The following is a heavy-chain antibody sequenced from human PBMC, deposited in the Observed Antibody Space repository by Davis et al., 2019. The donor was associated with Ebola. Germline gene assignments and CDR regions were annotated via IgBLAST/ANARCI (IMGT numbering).Heavy chain of an antibody. V-gene: IGHV4-39*01. Sequence: SETLSPTCPVPGASIISSSSYWGWIRQPPRKGLEWIGSIYYSGITYYNPSLKSRVTISVDTSKNQFSLKLRSVTAADTAVYYCARQGWRGYSLRHWLDPWGRGTLVTVSS. D-gene: IGHD3-3*01. CDR2: IYYSGIT. CDR1: GASIISSSSY. J-gene: IGHJ5*02. CDR3: ARQGWRGYSLRHWLDP.